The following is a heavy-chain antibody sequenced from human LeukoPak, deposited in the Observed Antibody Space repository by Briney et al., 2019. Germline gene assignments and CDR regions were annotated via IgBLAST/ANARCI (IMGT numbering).Heavy chain of an antibody. CDR3: ARGPMIVVPWGFYYYYYGMDV. CDR2: MNPNSGNT. Sequence: ASVKVSCKASGYTFTSYDINWVRQATGQGLEWMGWMNPNSGNTGYAQKFQGRVTMTRNTSISTAYMELSSLRSEDTAVYYCARGPMIVVPWGFYYYYYGMDVWGQGTTVTVSS. D-gene: IGHD3-22*01. J-gene: IGHJ6*02. V-gene: IGHV1-8*01. CDR1: GYTFTSYD.